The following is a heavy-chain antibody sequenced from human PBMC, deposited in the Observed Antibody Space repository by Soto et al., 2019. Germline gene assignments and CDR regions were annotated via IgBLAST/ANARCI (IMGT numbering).Heavy chain of an antibody. V-gene: IGHV4-31*03. CDR3: ARDGYNDGDAFDI. CDR1: GGSISSGGYY. J-gene: IGHJ3*02. CDR2: IYYSGST. D-gene: IGHD5-12*01. Sequence: QVQLQESGPGLVKPSQTLSLTCTVSGGSISSGGYYWSWIRQHPGKGLEWIGYIYYSGSTYYNPSLKSRVTISVDTSKNQFSPKLSSVTAADTAVYYCARDGYNDGDAFDIWGQGTMVTVSS.